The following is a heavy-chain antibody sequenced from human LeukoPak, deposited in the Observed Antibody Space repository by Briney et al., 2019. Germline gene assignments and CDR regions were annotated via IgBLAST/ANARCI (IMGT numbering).Heavy chain of an antibody. CDR1: GFTFSSYA. V-gene: IGHV3-23*01. J-gene: IGHJ4*02. CDR3: AKDHSSSWYYFDY. CDR2: ISGSGGST. Sequence: GGSLRLSCAASGFTFSSYALSWVRQAPGKGLEWVSAISGSGGSTYYADSVKGRFTISRDNSKNTLYLQMNSLRAEDTAVYYCAKDHSSSWYYFDYWGQGTLVTVSS. D-gene: IGHD6-13*01.